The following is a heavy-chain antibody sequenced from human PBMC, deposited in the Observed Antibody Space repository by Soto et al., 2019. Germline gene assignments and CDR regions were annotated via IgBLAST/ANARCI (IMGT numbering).Heavy chain of an antibody. J-gene: IGHJ4*02. CDR1: GFTFSSYA. Sequence: PGGSLRLSCAASGFTFSSYAMSWVRQAPGKGLEWVSAISGSGGSTYYADSAKGRFTISRDNSKNTLYLQMNSLRAEDTAVYYCAKDHHSAYGYSCFDYWGQGTLVTVSS. CDR2: ISGSGGST. V-gene: IGHV3-23*01. CDR3: AKDHHSAYGYSCFDY. D-gene: IGHD5-18*01.